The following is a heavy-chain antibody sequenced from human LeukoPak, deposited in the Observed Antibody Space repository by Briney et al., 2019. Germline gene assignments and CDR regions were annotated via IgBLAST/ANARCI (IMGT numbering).Heavy chain of an antibody. CDR1: GFNVRNYG. CDR2: ITSTGNYT. CDR3: AKDGYNYTSRDNDGFDI. V-gene: IGHV3-23*01. D-gene: IGHD3-22*01. J-gene: IGHJ3*02. Sequence: PGGSLRLSCAASGFNVRNYGVSWLRQAPGKGLDWVSVITSTGNYTQYADSVKGRFTISRDDSKNTLYLQMNSLRAEDTAVYYCAKDGYNYTSRDNDGFDIWGQGTMVTVSS.